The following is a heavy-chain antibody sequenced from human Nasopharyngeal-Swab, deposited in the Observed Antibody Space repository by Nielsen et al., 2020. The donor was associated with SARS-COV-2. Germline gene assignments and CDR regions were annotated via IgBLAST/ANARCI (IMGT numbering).Heavy chain of an antibody. CDR1: GYTFGSYH. V-gene: IGHV1-8*01. J-gene: IGHJ3*02. D-gene: IGHD3-9*01. CDR2: MNPLSDNT. Sequence: ASVKVSCKASGYTFGSYHINWVRHASGQGTEWMGWMNPLSDNTGYAQKFQGRVPMTTNTTISTAYMELSSLRSQDTAVYYCARGHPLDTFDIWGQGTMVTVSS. CDR3: ARGHPLDTFDI.